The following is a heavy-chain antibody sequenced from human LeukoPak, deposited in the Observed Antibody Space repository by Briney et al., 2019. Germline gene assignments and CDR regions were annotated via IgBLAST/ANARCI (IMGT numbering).Heavy chain of an antibody. CDR2: IYYSGSS. J-gene: IGHJ5*02. V-gene: IGHV4-39*01. Sequence: KPSETLSLTCTVSGGSISSSSYYWGWIRQPPGKGLEWIGSIYYSGSSYYNPSLKSRVTISVDTPKNQFSLKLSSVTAADTAVYYCARVDGSCSGGSCPSGNWFDPWGQGTLVTVSS. CDR1: GGSISSSSYY. CDR3: ARVDGSCSGGSCPSGNWFDP. D-gene: IGHD2-15*01.